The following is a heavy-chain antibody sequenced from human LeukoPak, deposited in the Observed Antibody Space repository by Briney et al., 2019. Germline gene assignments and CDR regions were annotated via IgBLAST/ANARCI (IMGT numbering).Heavy chain of an antibody. V-gene: IGHV4-4*07. D-gene: IGHD6-19*01. Sequence: SETLSLTCTVSGGFISSYYWSWIRQPAGKGLEWIGRIYTSGSTNYNPSLKSRVTMSVDTSKNQFSLKLSSVTAADTAVYYCARGGYWYSSGWYRFDYWGQGTLVTVSS. CDR2: IYTSGST. J-gene: IGHJ4*02. CDR3: ARGGYWYSSGWYRFDY. CDR1: GGFISSYY.